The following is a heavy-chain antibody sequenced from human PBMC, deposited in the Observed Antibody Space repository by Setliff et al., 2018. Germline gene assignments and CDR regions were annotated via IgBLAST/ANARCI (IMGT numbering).Heavy chain of an antibody. CDR1: GGTFSSYA. V-gene: IGHV1-69*13. D-gene: IGHD3-10*01. J-gene: IGHJ5*02. CDR3: ARDITMGENWFDP. CDR2: IIPIFGTA. Sequence: SVKVSCKASGGTFSSYAISWVRQAPGQGLEWMGGIIPIFGTANYAQKFQGRATITADESTSTAYMELSSLRSEDTAVYYCARDITMGENWFDPWGQGTLVTVSS.